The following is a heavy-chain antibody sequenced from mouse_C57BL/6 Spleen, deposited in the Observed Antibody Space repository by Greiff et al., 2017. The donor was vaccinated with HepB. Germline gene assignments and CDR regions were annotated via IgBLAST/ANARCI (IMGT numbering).Heavy chain of an antibody. V-gene: IGHV3-8*01. CDR2: ISYSGST. Sequence: EVKLVESGPGLAKPSQTLSLTCSVTGYSITSDYWNWIRKFPGNKLEYMGYISYSGSTYYNPSLKSRISITRDTSKNQYYLQLNSVTTEDTATYYCARSSEIYYGNYLYYFDYWGQGTTLTVSS. CDR1: GYSITSDY. D-gene: IGHD2-1*01. J-gene: IGHJ2*01. CDR3: ARSSEIYYGNYLYYFDY.